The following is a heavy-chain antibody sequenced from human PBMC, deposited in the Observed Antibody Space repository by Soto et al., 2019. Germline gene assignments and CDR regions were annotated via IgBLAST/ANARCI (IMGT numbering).Heavy chain of an antibody. CDR3: DGGPDAFDI. D-gene: IGHD3-16*01. Sequence: SETLSLTCTVSGGSISSSSYYWGWIRQPPGKGLEWIGSIYYSGSTYYNPSLKSRVTISVDTSKNQFSLKLSSVTAADTAVYYCDGGPDAFDIWGQGTMVTVSS. J-gene: IGHJ3*02. CDR2: IYYSGST. V-gene: IGHV4-39*01. CDR1: GGSISSSSYY.